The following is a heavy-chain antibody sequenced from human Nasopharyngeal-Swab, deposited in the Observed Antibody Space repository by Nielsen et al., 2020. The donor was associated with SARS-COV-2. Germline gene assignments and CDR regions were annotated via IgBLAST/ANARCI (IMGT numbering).Heavy chain of an antibody. J-gene: IGHJ3*02. CDR1: GGYISSVGHY. Sequence: SETLSLTCTVSGGYISSVGHYWTWLRQPAGKGLEWIGRIYSSGSTNYNPSHKSRVSISIYTSKNQFSLRLSSVTAADTAMYYCATCSSANCYPPDDAVDIWGQGTMV. CDR3: ATCSSANCYPPDDAVDI. V-gene: IGHV4-61*02. D-gene: IGHD2-2*01. CDR2: IYSSGST.